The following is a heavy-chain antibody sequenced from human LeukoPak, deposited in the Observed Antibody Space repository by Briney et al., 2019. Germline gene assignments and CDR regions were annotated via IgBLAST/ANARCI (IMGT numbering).Heavy chain of an antibody. V-gene: IGHV3-11*01. CDR2: ISSSGSTI. CDR3: ARDNGALWSGYSHFDY. J-gene: IGHJ4*02. Sequence: GGSLRLSCAASGFTFSDYYMSWIRQAPGKGLEWVSYISSSGSTIYYADSVKGRFTISRDNAKNSLYLQMNSLRAEGTAVYYCARDNGALWSGYSHFDYWGQGTLVTVSS. CDR1: GFTFSDYY. D-gene: IGHD3-3*01.